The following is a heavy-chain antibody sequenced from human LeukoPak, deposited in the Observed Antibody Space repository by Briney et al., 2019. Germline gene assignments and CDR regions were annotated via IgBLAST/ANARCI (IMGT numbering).Heavy chain of an antibody. CDR2: INAGNGNT. CDR3: ARGAWNHGSFDY. V-gene: IGHV1-3*03. D-gene: IGHD1-14*01. Sequence: ASVKVSCKASGYTFTGYYIHWVRQAPGQGLEWMGWINAGNGNTKYSQEFQGRVTITRDTSASTAYMELSSLRSEDMAVYYCARGAWNHGSFDYWGQGTLVTVSS. J-gene: IGHJ4*02. CDR1: GYTFTGYY.